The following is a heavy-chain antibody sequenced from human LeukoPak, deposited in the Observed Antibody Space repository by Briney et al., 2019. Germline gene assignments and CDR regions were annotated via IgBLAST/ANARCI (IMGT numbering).Heavy chain of an antibody. Sequence: SQTLSLTCTVSGGSISSGDYYWSWIRQPPGKGLEWIGYIYYSGSTYYNPSLKSRVTISVDTSKNQFSLKLSSVTAADTAVYYCASLYGDYEGTFDYWGQGTLVTVSS. D-gene: IGHD4-17*01. CDR3: ASLYGDYEGTFDY. V-gene: IGHV4-30-4*01. CDR2: IYYSGST. CDR1: GGSISSGDYY. J-gene: IGHJ4*02.